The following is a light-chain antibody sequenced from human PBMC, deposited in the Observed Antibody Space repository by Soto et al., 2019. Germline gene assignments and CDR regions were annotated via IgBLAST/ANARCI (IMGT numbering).Light chain of an antibody. V-gene: IGKV1-39*01. CDR2: AAS. CDR3: QQSNSTPLT. J-gene: IGKJ4*01. Sequence: IQMTQSPSSLSASVGDRVTITCRASQSISSYLNWYQQKPGTAPNLLIFAASILQSGVPSRFSGSGSGTDFTLTISTLQPEDFATYYCQQSNSTPLTFGGGTKVEIK. CDR1: QSISSY.